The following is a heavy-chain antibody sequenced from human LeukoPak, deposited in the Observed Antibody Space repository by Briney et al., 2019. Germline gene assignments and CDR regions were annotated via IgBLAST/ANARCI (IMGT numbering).Heavy chain of an antibody. J-gene: IGHJ4*02. CDR2: IYYRGNT. V-gene: IGHV4-59*12. CDR3: ARASHDYGDYSHFDY. CDR1: GGSISSDY. Sequence: PSETLSLTCTVSGGSISSDYWSWIRQPPGKGLEWIGYIYYRGNTNYNPSLKSRVTMSVDTSKNQFSLKLSSVTAADTAVYYCARASHDYGDYSHFDYWGQGTLVTVSS. D-gene: IGHD4-17*01.